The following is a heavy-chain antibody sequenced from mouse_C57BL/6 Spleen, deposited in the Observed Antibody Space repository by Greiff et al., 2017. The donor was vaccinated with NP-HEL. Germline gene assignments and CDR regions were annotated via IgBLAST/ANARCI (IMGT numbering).Heavy chain of an antibody. J-gene: IGHJ2*01. CDR1: GYTFTDYY. V-gene: IGHV1-26*01. Sequence: EVQLQQSGPELVKPGASVKISCKASGYTFTDYYMNWVKQSHGKSLEWIGDINPNNGGTSYNQKFKGKATLTVDKSSSTAYMELRSLTSEDSAVYYCARPGSSYIDYWGQGTTLTVSS. CDR2: INPNNGGT. D-gene: IGHD1-1*01. CDR3: ARPGSSYIDY.